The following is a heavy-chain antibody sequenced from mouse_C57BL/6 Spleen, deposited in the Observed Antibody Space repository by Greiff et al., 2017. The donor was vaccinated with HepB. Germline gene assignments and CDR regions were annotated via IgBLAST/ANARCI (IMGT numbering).Heavy chain of an antibody. CDR1: GFNIKDYY. CDR2: IDPEDGDT. V-gene: IGHV14-1*01. J-gene: IGHJ2*01. D-gene: IGHD4-1*01. Sequence: EVKLMESGAALVRPGASVKLSCTASGFNIKDYYMHWVKQRPEQGLEWIGRIDPEDGDTEYAPKFQGKATMTADTSSNTAYLQLSSLTSEGTAVYYCTTRVNWERDYFDSWRHGTTLTVSS. CDR3: TTRVNWERDYFDS.